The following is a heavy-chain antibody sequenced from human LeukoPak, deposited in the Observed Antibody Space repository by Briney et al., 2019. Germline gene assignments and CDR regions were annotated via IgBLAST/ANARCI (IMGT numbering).Heavy chain of an antibody. Sequence: ASVKVSCKASGYTFTSYGITWVRQAPGQGLEWIGWISAYNGNTSYAQKVQGRVTMTTDTSTSTAYMELRSLRSDDTAVYYCARGTGAMVMWASFDYWGQGTLVTVSP. CDR3: ARGTGAMVMWASFDY. D-gene: IGHD5-18*01. J-gene: IGHJ4*02. CDR1: GYTFTSYG. CDR2: ISAYNGNT. V-gene: IGHV1-18*01.